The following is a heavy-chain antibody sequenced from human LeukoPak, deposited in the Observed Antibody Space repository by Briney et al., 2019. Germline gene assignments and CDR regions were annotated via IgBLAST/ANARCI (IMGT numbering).Heavy chain of an antibody. D-gene: IGHD3-10*01. CDR1: GFTFSSYG. CDR3: AKGIGEVRPHFGFDY. V-gene: IGHV3-30*18. Sequence: PGGSLRLSCAASGFTFSSYGMHWVRQAPGKGLEWVAVISYDGSNKYYADSVKGRFTISRDNSKNTLYLQMNSLRAEGTAVYYCAKGIGEVRPHFGFDYWGQGTLVTVSS. J-gene: IGHJ4*02. CDR2: ISYDGSNK.